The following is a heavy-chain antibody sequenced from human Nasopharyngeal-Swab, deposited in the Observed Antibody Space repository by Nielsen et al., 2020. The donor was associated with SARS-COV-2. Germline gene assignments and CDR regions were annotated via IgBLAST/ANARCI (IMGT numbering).Heavy chain of an antibody. V-gene: IGHV3-30*04. D-gene: IGHD6-13*01. CDR1: GFTFSSYA. J-gene: IGHJ3*02. CDR3: AAEATGTDAFDI. CDR2: ISYDGSNK. Sequence: GESLKISCAASGFTFSSYAMHWVRQAPGKGLEWVAVISYDGSNKYYADSVKGLFTISRDNSKNTLYLQMNSLRAEDTAVYYCAAEATGTDAFDIWGQGTMVTVSS.